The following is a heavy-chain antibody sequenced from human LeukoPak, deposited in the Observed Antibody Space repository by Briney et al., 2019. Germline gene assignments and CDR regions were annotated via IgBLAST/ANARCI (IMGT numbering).Heavy chain of an antibody. CDR2: IYLGDSDT. Sequence: GGSLKISGKGSEYSFTSYWIGGVRQLPGKGLEGMGIIYLGDSDTRYSPSFQGQGTISADKSISTACLQWSSLKASDTAMYYCARHVPTMMVRGVITYFDCWGEGTLVTVSS. V-gene: IGHV5-51*01. CDR3: ARHVPTMMVRGVITYFDC. J-gene: IGHJ4*02. CDR1: EYSFTSYW. D-gene: IGHD3-10*01.